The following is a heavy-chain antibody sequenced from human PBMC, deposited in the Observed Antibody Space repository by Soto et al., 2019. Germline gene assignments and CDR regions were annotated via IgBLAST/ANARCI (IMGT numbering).Heavy chain of an antibody. V-gene: IGHV4-4*07. J-gene: IGHJ4*02. CDR3: AGGAAADYFDY. CDR2: IYSTGST. Sequence: QVQLQESGPGLVKASETLSLTCTVSSGSFSTYYWSWIRQPAGKGLEWIGRIYSTGSTLYNPSLKSRITMSVDTSKNQVSLKLSSVTAADTAVYYCAGGAAADYFDYWGQGTLVTVSS. D-gene: IGHD6-13*01. CDR1: SGSFSTYY.